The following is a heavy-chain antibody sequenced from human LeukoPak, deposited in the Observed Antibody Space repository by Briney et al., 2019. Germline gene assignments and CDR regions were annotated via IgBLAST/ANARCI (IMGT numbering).Heavy chain of an antibody. V-gene: IGHV4-34*01. CDR1: GGSFSGYY. J-gene: IGHJ6*03. D-gene: IGHD3-22*01. Sequence: SETLSLTCAVYGGSFSGYYWTGIRQTPEKGRGWIGEMNPRGSTNYNPSLKSRVTISVDTSKNQFSLELSSVTAADTAVYYCARGRQDVTMIVVVMTAVSYYLDVWGKGTTVTVS. CDR2: MNPRGST. CDR3: ARGRQDVTMIVVVMTAVSYYLDV.